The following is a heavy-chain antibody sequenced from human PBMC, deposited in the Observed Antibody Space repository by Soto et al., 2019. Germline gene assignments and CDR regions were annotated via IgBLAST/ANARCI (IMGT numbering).Heavy chain of an antibody. V-gene: IGHV4-4*02. CDR2: IYHSGST. CDR1: GGSISSSNW. CDR3: ARFVHDSSGYYYWGIDY. J-gene: IGHJ4*02. Sequence: QVQLQESGPGLVKPSGTLSLTCAVSGGSISSSNWWSWVRQPPGKGLEWIGEIYHSGSTNYNPSLKSRVTTSVDKSKNQFSLKLSSVTAADTAVYYCARFVHDSSGYYYWGIDYWGQGTLVTVSS. D-gene: IGHD3-22*01.